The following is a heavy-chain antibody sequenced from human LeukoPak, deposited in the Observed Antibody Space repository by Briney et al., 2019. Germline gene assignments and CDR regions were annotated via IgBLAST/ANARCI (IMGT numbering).Heavy chain of an antibody. CDR3: AKGGSYYDDYFDY. J-gene: IGHJ4*02. D-gene: IGHD1-26*01. Sequence: PGGSLRLSCAASGFTFSSYAMSWVRQAPGKGLEWVSAISGSGGSTYYADSVKGRFTISRDNSKNTLYLQMNGLRAEDTAVYYCAKGGSYYDDYFDYWGQGTLVTVSS. CDR2: ISGSGGST. CDR1: GFTFSSYA. V-gene: IGHV3-23*01.